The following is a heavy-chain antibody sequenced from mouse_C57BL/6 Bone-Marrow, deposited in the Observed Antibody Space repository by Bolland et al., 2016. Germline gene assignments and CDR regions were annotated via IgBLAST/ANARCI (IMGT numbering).Heavy chain of an antibody. Sequence: YNQKFKGKATLTVDKSSSTAYMELRSLTSEDTAVYYCARGRDYGGEFWFAYWGQGTLV. D-gene: IGHD2-4*01. J-gene: IGHJ3*01. V-gene: IGHV1-18*01. CDR3: ARGRDYGGEFWFAY.